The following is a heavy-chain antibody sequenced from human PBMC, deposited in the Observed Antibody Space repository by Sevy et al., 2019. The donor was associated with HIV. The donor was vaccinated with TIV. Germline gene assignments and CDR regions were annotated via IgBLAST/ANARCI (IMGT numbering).Heavy chain of an antibody. CDR1: GFTFSSYG. Sequence: GGSLRLSCAASGFTFSSYGMHWVRQAPGKGLEWVAVIWYDGSNKYYGDSVKGRFTISRDNSKNTLYLQMNSLRAEDTAIYHCAKDNRFWFGENWFDPWGQGTLVTVSS. D-gene: IGHD3-10*01. J-gene: IGHJ5*02. CDR2: IWYDGSNK. CDR3: AKDNRFWFGENWFDP. V-gene: IGHV3-33*06.